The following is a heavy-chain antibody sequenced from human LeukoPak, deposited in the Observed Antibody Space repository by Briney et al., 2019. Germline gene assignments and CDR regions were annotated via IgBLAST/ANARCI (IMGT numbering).Heavy chain of an antibody. Sequence: ASVKVSCKAAGYTFNRNGFTWVRQAPGQGLEWMGWISAYNGHTNYAQSLQDRVTMTTDTSTSTAYMERRSLRSDDTAVYYCARDYGSGSYRFDYWGQGTLVTVSS. CDR3: ARDYGSGSYRFDY. D-gene: IGHD3-10*01. J-gene: IGHJ4*02. V-gene: IGHV1-18*01. CDR2: ISAYNGHT. CDR1: GYTFNRNG.